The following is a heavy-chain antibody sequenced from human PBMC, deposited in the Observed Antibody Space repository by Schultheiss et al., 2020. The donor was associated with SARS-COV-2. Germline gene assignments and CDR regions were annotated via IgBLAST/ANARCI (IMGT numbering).Heavy chain of an antibody. CDR2: IYYSGST. CDR1: GGSFSGYY. CDR3: ARHAVTTLYYYYYMDV. D-gene: IGHD4-11*01. V-gene: IGHV4-59*08. Sequence: SETLSLTCAVYGGSFSGYYWSWIRQPAGKGLEWIGYIYYSGSTNYNPSLKSRVTISVDTSKNQFSLKLSSVTAADTAVYYCARHAVTTLYYYYYMDVWGKGTTVTVSS. J-gene: IGHJ6*03.